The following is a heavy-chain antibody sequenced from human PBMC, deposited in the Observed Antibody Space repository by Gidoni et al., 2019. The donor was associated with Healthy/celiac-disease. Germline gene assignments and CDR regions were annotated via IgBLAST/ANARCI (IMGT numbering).Heavy chain of an antibody. CDR2: IYYSGST. CDR3: ARPLTYCSGGSCYPADAFDI. D-gene: IGHD2-15*01. Sequence: QLQLQESGPGLVKPSETLSLTCTVPGGSISSSSYYWGWIRQPPGKGLEWIGSIYYSGSTYYNPSLKSRVTISVDTSKNQFSLKLSSVTAADTAVYYCARPLTYCSGGSCYPADAFDIWGQGTMVTVSS. J-gene: IGHJ3*02. CDR1: GGSISSSSYY. V-gene: IGHV4-39*01.